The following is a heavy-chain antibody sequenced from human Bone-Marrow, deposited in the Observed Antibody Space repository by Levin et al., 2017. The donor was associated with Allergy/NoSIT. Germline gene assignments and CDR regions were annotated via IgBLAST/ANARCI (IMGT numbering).Heavy chain of an antibody. CDR1: GGSISSGDYY. CDR2: IYYSGST. CDR3: ARAHSGSDIVLMVYAKIRSWFDP. V-gene: IGHV4-30-4*01. Sequence: SETLSLTCTVSGGSISSGDYYWSWIRQPPGKGLEWIGYIYYSGSTYYNPSLKSRVTISVDTSKNQFSLKLSSVTAADTAVYYCARAHSGSDIVLMVYAKIRSWFDPWGQGTLVTVSS. J-gene: IGHJ5*02. D-gene: IGHD2-8*01.